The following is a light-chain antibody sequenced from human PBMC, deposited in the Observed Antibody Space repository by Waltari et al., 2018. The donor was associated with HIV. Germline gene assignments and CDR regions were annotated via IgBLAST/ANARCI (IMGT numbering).Light chain of an antibody. Sequence: QSVLTQSPSVSGTHGQRVTIPYSGSSANLGRNFVFWYQQIPRTAPKLLMYANDERPLGVPDRFSGSKSGTSASLAISGLRPEDEADYYCAAWDDSLSGVVFGGGTKVTVL. V-gene: IGLV1-47*01. CDR1: SANLGRNF. J-gene: IGLJ2*01. CDR3: AAWDDSLSGVV. CDR2: AND.